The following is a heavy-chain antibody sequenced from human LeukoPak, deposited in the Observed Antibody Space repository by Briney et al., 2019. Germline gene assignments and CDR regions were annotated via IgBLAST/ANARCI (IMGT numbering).Heavy chain of an antibody. D-gene: IGHD3-10*01. CDR2: ISSSSYI. V-gene: IGHV3-21*01. J-gene: IGHJ4*02. CDR3: ARDSGLLWFGELDY. Sequence: GGSLRLSCAASGFTFSSYSMNWVRQAPGKGLEWVSSISSSSYIYYADSVKGRFTISRDNAKNLLYLQMNSLRAEDTAVYYCARDSGLLWFGELDYWGQGTLVTVSS. CDR1: GFTFSSYS.